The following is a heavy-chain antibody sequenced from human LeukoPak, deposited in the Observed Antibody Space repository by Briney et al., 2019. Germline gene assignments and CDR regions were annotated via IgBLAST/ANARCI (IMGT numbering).Heavy chain of an antibody. V-gene: IGHV1-69*04. Sequence: SVKVSCKASGGTFSSYATSWVRQVPGQGLEWMGRIIPILGIANYAQKFQGRVTITADKSTSTAYMELSSLRSEDTAVYYCARASLSYYYDSSGYSPFDYWGQGTLVTVSS. CDR1: GGTFSSYA. D-gene: IGHD3-22*01. CDR3: ARASLSYYYDSSGYSPFDY. CDR2: IIPILGIA. J-gene: IGHJ4*02.